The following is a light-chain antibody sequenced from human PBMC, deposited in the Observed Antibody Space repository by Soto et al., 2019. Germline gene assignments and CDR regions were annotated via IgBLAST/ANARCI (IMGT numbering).Light chain of an antibody. J-gene: IGLJ3*02. CDR3: QAWDGSTDWA. CDR1: RLGNKY. Sequence: SYELTQPPSVSVSPGQTAIITCSGDRLGNKYPSWYQQKPGQSPVLVIYQHTKRPSGIPERFSGSYSGNTATLTNSGTQAMDEADYFCQAWDGSTDWAFGGGTKVTVL. V-gene: IGLV3-1*01. CDR2: QHT.